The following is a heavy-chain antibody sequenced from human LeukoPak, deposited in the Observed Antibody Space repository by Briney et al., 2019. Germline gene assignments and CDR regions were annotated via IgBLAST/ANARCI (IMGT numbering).Heavy chain of an antibody. V-gene: IGHV3-53*01. D-gene: IGHD5-12*01. CDR3: ARDSSVSGYDSFDY. CDR1: GLTVSSNY. J-gene: IGHJ4*02. CDR2: IYSGGST. Sequence: GGSLRLSCAASGLTVSSNYMSWVRQAPGKGLEWVSVIYSGGSTYYADSVKGRFTISRDNSKNTLYLQMNSLRAEDTAVYYCARDSSVSGYDSFDYWGQGTLVTVSP.